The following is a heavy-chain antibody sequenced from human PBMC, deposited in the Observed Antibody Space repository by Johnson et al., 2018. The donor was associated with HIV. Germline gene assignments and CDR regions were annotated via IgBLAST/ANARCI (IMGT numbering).Heavy chain of an antibody. CDR1: GFTVSSNY. CDR2: IYSGGST. D-gene: IGHD3-10*01. V-gene: IGHV3-66*01. CDR3: ARAPEVRGIDAFDI. Sequence: MQLVESGGGVVRPGGSLRLSCAASGFTVSSNYMSWVRQAPGKGLEWVSVIYSGGSTYYADSVKARFTISRDNAKNSLYLQMNSLRAEDTALYYCARAPEVRGIDAFDIWGQGTMVTVSS. J-gene: IGHJ3*02.